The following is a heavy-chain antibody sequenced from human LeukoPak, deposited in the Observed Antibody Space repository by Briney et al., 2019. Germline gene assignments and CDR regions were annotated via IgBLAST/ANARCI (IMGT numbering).Heavy chain of an antibody. CDR1: GFTISSYW. J-gene: IGHJ2*01. V-gene: IGHV3-7*01. Sequence: GGSLRLSCAASGFTISSYWMSWVRQAPGKGLERVANIKQDGSEKNYVDSVKGRFTISRDNAKNSLHLQMNSLRAEDTAVYYCARGKMYWYFDLWGRGTLATVSS. CDR3: ARGKMYWYFDL. CDR2: IKQDGSEK.